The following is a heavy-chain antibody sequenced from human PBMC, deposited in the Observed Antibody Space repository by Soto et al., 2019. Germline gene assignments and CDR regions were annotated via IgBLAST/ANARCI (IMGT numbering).Heavy chain of an antibody. V-gene: IGHV3-48*02. CDR1: GFTFSSYS. J-gene: IGHJ4*02. CDR2: ISSSSGTI. Sequence: GGSLRLSCAASGFTFSSYSMNWVRQAPGKGLEWVSYISSSSGTIYYADSVKGRFTISRDNAKNSLYLQMNSLRDEDTAVYYCARPGDYYDSSGYRYYFDYWGQGTLVTVSS. D-gene: IGHD3-22*01. CDR3: ARPGDYYDSSGYRYYFDY.